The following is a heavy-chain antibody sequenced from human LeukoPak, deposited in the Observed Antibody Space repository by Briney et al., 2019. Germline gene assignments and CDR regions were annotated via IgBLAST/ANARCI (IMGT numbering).Heavy chain of an antibody. Sequence: GGSLRLSCAGSGFTFSGTAMSWVRQGPGKGLEWVSAISGSAEKTNYADSVKGRFTISRDNSKNTLYLQMKSLTAGDTAVYYCAKESSSTSCLDYWGQGTLVTVSS. CDR2: ISGSAEKT. CDR1: GFTFSGTA. J-gene: IGHJ4*02. D-gene: IGHD2-2*01. V-gene: IGHV3-23*01. CDR3: AKESSSTSCLDY.